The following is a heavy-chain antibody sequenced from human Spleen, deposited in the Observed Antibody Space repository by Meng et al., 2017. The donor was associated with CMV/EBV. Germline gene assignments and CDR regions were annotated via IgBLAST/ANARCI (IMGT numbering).Heavy chain of an antibody. Sequence: SGGSISSGGYYWSWIRQHPGKGLEWTGYIYYSGSTYYNPSLKSRVTISVDTSKNQFSLKLSSVTAADTAVYYCARAATIFGRGYYFDYWGQGTLVTVSS. V-gene: IGHV4-31*02. CDR2: IYYSGST. J-gene: IGHJ4*02. CDR1: GGSISSGGYY. CDR3: ARAATIFGRGYYFDY. D-gene: IGHD3-3*01.